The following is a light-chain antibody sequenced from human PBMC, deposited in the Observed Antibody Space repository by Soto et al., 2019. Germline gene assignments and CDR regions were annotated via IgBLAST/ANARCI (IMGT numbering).Light chain of an antibody. Sequence: DIQMTQSPSTLSASVGDRVTITCRASQSISTWLAWYQQKPGKAPNLLIYDVSSLEPGVPSRFSGSGSGTEFTLTISSLQPDDFATYYCQQYSGYPWTFGPGTKVEIK. CDR3: QQYSGYPWT. CDR2: DVS. CDR1: QSISTW. J-gene: IGKJ1*01. V-gene: IGKV1-5*01.